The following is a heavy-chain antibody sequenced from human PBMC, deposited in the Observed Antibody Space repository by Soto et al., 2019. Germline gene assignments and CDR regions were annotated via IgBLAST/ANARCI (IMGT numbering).Heavy chain of an antibody. Sequence: EVQLVESGGGLVQPGGSLRLSCAASGFTVSTKYMSWVHQAPGKGLEWVSVIYSGGSTFYADSVRGRFTISRDNSKNTVNLQMNSMRAEDTAVYYCAREPWAADYWGQGTLVTVSS. CDR1: GFTVSTKY. V-gene: IGHV3-66*01. D-gene: IGHD3-16*01. CDR3: AREPWAADY. J-gene: IGHJ4*02. CDR2: IYSGGST.